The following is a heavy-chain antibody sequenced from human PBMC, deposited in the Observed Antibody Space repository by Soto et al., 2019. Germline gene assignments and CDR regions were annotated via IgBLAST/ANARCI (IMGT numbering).Heavy chain of an antibody. D-gene: IGHD6-19*01. CDR2: IWYDGSNK. CDR3: ARAGIAVAGYYYYYGMDV. J-gene: IGHJ6*02. Sequence: PGGSLRLSCAASGFTFISYGMHWVRQAPGKGLEWVAVIWYDGSNKYYADSVKGRFTISRDNSKNTLYLQMNSLRAEDTAVYYCARAGIAVAGYYYYYGMDVWGQGTTVTVSS. V-gene: IGHV3-33*01. CDR1: GFTFISYG.